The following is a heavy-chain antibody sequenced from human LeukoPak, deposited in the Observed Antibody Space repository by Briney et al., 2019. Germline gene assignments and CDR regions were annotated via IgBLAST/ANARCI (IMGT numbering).Heavy chain of an antibody. CDR3: ARSGGNYYSI. V-gene: IGHV5-51*01. J-gene: IGHJ3*02. D-gene: IGHD1-26*01. Sequence: PGESLQISCQGSGYRFTSYWIGWVRQMPGKGVEWMVIIYPGDSDTIYSPSFQGQVTISADKSTSTANLQWSSLKASDIAMYYCARSGGNYYSIWGQGTMVTVSS. CDR1: GYRFTSYW. CDR2: IYPGDSDT.